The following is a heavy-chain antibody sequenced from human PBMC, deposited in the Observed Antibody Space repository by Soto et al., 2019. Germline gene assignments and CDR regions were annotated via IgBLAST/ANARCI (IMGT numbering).Heavy chain of an antibody. CDR3: TKDIGGGGGY. J-gene: IGHJ4*02. CDR1: GFIFSSYW. CDR2: TNEDGSIT. D-gene: IGHD2-15*01. Sequence: GGSLRLSCEVSGFIFSSYWMHWVRQVPGKGLVWVSRTNEDGSITNYADSVRGRFTISRDNAKNTLYLEMNSLRVEDTAVYYCTKDIGGGGGYWGQGTLVTVSS. V-gene: IGHV3-74*01.